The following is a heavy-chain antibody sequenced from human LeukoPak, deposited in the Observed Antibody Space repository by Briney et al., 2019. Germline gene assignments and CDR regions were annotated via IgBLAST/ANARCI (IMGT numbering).Heavy chain of an antibody. CDR3: ARGGYCSSTSCSNPWFDP. CDR2: ISAYNGNT. CDR1: GYTFTSYG. D-gene: IGHD2-2*01. J-gene: IGHJ5*02. Sequence: GASVKVSCKASGYTFTSYGISWVRQAPGQGLEWMGWISAYNGNTNYAQKLQGRVTMTTDTSTSTAYMELRSLRSDDPAVYYCARGGYCSSTSCSNPWFDPWGQGTLVTVSS. V-gene: IGHV1-18*01.